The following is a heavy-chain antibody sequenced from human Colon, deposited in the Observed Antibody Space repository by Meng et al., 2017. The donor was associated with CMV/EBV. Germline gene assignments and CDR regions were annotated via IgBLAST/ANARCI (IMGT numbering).Heavy chain of an antibody. D-gene: IGHD3-3*01. CDR1: GFTFNIHN. CDR2: VTSSGHYI. J-gene: IGHJ2*01. Sequence: GGSLRLSCGASGFTFNIHNMNWVRQAPGKGLEWVSSVTSSGHYIYYADSVKGRFTISRDNAKKSLYLEMNSLRDDDTAVYYCARAAFGGGIIEGWYFDLWGRGTLVTVSS. V-gene: IGHV3-21*01. CDR3: ARAAFGGGIIEGWYFDL.